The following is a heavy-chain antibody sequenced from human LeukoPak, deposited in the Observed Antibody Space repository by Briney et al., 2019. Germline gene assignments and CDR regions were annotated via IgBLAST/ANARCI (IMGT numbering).Heavy chain of an antibody. CDR3: ARQPGSDSSGYYYFDY. J-gene: IGHJ4*02. CDR1: GYTFTSYD. CDR2: MNPNSGNT. D-gene: IGHD3-22*01. V-gene: IGHV1-8*01. Sequence: GASVKVSCKASGYTFTSYDINWVRQATGQGLEWMGWMNPNSGNTGYAQKFQGRVTMTRNTSISTAYMELSSLRSEDTAVYYCARQPGSDSSGYYYFDYWGQGTLVTVSS.